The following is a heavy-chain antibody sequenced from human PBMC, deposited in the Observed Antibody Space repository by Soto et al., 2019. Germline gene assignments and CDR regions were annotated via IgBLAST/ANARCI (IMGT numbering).Heavy chain of an antibody. V-gene: IGHV4-61*01. CDR2: IYYSGSA. Sequence: SETLSLTGTVSGDSVTSVSDYWSRIRQPPGKGLEWIGYIYYSGSADYNPSLGSRVTISIDTSKNQFSLKLTSVTAADTAVYYCARGVGFGYYYYHMDLWGQGTTVTVSS. J-gene: IGHJ6*02. CDR3: ARGVGFGYYYYHMDL. D-gene: IGHD3-10*01. CDR1: GDSVTSVSDY.